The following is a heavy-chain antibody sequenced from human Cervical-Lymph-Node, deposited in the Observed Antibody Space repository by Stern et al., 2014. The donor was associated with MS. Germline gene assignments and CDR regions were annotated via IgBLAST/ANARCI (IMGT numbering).Heavy chain of an antibody. CDR3: ARNAVLDY. CDR1: GGSITNYY. V-gene: IGHV4-59*01. D-gene: IGHD2-2*01. CDR2: FDHTGTT. J-gene: IGHJ4*02. Sequence: VQLEESGPRLVKPSETLSLTCTVSGGSITNYYWNWIRQPPGKGLEWIGYFDHTGTTTYHPSLKSRVTISPDTSKNQLSLRLTAVTAADTAVYYCARNAVLDYWGQGILVTVSS.